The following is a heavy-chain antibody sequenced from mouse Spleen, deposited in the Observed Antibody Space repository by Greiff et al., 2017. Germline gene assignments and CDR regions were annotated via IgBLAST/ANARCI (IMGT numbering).Heavy chain of an antibody. CDR3: ARAGASYWYFDV. CDR2: ISYDGSN. V-gene: IGHV3-6*01. CDR1: GYSITSGYY. J-gene: IGHJ1*03. D-gene: IGHD6-1*01. Sequence: EVKLQESGPGLVKPSQSLSLTCYVTGYSITSGYYWSGNRQNPGNKPERVGDISYDGSNNYNPSFKNRIPITRDTSMNQFFLKLNSLTPADTPSYFCARAGASYWYFDVWGTGTTVTVSS.